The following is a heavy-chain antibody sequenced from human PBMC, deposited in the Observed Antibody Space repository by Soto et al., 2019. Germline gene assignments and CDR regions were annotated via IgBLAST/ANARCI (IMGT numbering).Heavy chain of an antibody. Sequence: SETLSLTCTVSGGSISSSSYYWGWIRQPPGKGLEWIGSIYYSGSTYYNPSLKSRVTISVDTSKNQFSLKLSSVTAADTAVYYCARIRGRDSSGYYPDYWGQGTPVTVSS. CDR1: GGSISSSSYY. CDR2: IYYSGST. CDR3: ARIRGRDSSGYYPDY. D-gene: IGHD3-22*01. J-gene: IGHJ4*02. V-gene: IGHV4-39*01.